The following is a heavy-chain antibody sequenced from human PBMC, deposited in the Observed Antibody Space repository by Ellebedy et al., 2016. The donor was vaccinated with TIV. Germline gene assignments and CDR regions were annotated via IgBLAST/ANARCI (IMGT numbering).Heavy chain of an antibody. J-gene: IGHJ4*02. CDR1: GGSISSYY. CDR2: VYSSGST. D-gene: IGHD5-12*01. CDR3: ASLGYSGYDSHFDY. V-gene: IGHV4-59*12. Sequence: MPSETLSLTCSVSGGSISSYYWTWIRQPPGKGLAWTGYVYSSGSTNYNPSLKSRVSMSVYKSKNQFSLNLNSVSAADTAVYYCASLGYSGYDSHFDYWGQGTLVTVSS.